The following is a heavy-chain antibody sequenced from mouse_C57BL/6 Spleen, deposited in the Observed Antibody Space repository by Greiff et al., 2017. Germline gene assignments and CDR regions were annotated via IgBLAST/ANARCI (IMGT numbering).Heavy chain of an antibody. V-gene: IGHV1-85*01. Sequence: QVQLQQSGPELVKPGASVKISCKASGYTFTDYYINWVKQRPGQGLEWIGWIYPRDGSTKYNEKFKGKATLTVDTSSSTAYMELHSLTSEDSAVYFCARTYYGNYEDYWGQGTSVTVSS. J-gene: IGHJ4*01. CDR2: IYPRDGST. D-gene: IGHD2-10*01. CDR3: ARTYYGNYEDY. CDR1: GYTFTDYY.